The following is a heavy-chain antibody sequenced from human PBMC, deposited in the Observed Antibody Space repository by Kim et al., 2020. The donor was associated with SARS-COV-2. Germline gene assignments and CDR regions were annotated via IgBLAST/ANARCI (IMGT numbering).Heavy chain of an antibody. J-gene: IGHJ4*02. Sequence: TPSLKRRVTISVDTSKNQFSLKLSSVTAADTAVYYCAREGYSSSWVDYWGQGTLVTVSS. D-gene: IGHD6-13*01. CDR3: AREGYSSSWVDY. V-gene: IGHV4-30-2*05.